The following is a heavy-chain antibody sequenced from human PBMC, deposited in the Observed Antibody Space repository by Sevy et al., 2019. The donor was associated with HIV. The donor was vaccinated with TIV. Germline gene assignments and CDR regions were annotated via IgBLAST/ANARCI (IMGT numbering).Heavy chain of an antibody. CDR1: GGSISSYY. J-gene: IGHJ5*02. Sequence: SETLSLTCTVSGGSISSYYWSWIRQPAGKGLEWIGRIYTSGSTNYNPSLKSRVTMSVDTSKNQFSLKLSSVTAADTDVYYCARTNSYSSSWNNWFDPWGQGTLVTVSS. D-gene: IGHD6-13*01. CDR2: IYTSGST. CDR3: ARTNSYSSSWNNWFDP. V-gene: IGHV4-4*07.